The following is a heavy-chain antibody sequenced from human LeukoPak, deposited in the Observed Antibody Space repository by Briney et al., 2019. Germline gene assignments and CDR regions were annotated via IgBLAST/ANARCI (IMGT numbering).Heavy chain of an antibody. D-gene: IGHD1-26*01. J-gene: IGHJ4*02. CDR1: GGTFSSYA. V-gene: IGHV1-69*04. Sequence: GSSVKVSCKASGGTFSSYAISWVRQAPGQGLEWMGRIIPILGIANYAQKFQGRVTITADKSTSTAYMELSSLRSEDTAVYYCARERVGATEQSFDYWAQGTLVTVSS. CDR2: IIPILGIA. CDR3: ARERVGATEQSFDY.